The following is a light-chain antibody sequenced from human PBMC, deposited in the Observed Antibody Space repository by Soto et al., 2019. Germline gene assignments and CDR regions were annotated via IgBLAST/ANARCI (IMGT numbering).Light chain of an antibody. CDR3: QQYHYWPYT. V-gene: IGKV3-15*01. CDR2: GAS. Sequence: EIVMTQSPDTLSVSPGERTTLSCRASQSVSTNLAWYEQKPGQAPRLLIYGASTRATGIPARFSGSGSGTEFTLTISSLQSEDFAVYYCQQYHYWPYTFGQGTKLEIK. CDR1: QSVSTN. J-gene: IGKJ2*01.